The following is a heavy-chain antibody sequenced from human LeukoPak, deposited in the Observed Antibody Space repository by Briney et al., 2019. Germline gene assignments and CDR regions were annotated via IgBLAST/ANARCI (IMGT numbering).Heavy chain of an antibody. V-gene: IGHV3-23*01. CDR2: ISGSGGST. CDR1: GFTHRSQA. Sequence: PGGSLPLPCAASGFTHRSQAMSWIRQARAKGLEWVSVISGSGGSTYYAHSVKRRFTISRDNSKNPLYLQMNSLRAEDTAVYYCAKVERPRGLLEFFQHWGQGSLVTVSS. CDR3: AKVERPRGLLEFFQH. D-gene: IGHD5-12*01. J-gene: IGHJ1*01.